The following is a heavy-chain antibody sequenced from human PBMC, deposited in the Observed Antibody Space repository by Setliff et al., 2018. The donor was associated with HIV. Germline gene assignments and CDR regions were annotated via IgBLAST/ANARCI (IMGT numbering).Heavy chain of an antibody. J-gene: IGHJ6*03. CDR3: ARGLYTGSYYYMDV. CDR1: GGSFSDYY. Sequence: PSETLSLTCAVYGGSFSDYYWTWIRQTPRKRLEWIGELNDSGSTNYNPSLRSRVTMSVDTSKNQFSLKLSSVTAADTAVYYCARGLYTGSYYYMDVWGKGTTVTVSS. V-gene: IGHV4-34*01. D-gene: IGHD3-16*01. CDR2: LNDSGST.